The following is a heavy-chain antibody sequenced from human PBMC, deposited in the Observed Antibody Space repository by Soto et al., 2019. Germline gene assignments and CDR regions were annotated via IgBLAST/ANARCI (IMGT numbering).Heavy chain of an antibody. J-gene: IGHJ5*02. CDR3: TTDLAYSYGYSGLA. D-gene: IGHD5-18*01. V-gene: IGHV3-15*07. Sequence: EVQLVESGGGLVQPGGSLRLSCAASGFTFSNAWMNWVRQAPGKGLEWVGRIKSKTDGGTTDYAAPVKGRFTISRDDSKNTLYLQMNSLKTEDAAVYYCTTDLAYSYGYSGLAWGQGTLVTVSS. CDR2: IKSKTDGGTT. CDR1: GFTFSNAW.